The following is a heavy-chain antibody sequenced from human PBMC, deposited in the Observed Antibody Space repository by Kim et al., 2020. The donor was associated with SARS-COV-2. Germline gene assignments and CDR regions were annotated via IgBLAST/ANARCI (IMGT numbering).Heavy chain of an antibody. V-gene: IGHV3-7*01. CDR2: IKQDGSEK. CDR1: GFTFSSYW. J-gene: IGHJ4*02. D-gene: IGHD5-18*01. Sequence: GGSLRLSCAASGFTFSSYWMSWVRQAPGKGLEWVANIKQDGSEKYYVDSVKGRFTISRDNAKNSLYLQMNSLRAEDTAVYYCARDGEIQLWFRTVESAGASFDYWGQGTLVTVSS. CDR3: ARDGEIQLWFRTVESAGASFDY.